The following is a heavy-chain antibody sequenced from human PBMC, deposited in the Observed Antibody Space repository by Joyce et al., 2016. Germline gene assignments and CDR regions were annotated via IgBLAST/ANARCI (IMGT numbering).Heavy chain of an antibody. CDR1: GASISSHY. D-gene: IGHD4-11*01. Sequence: QVQLQESGPGLVKPSETLSLTCTVSGASISSHYWNWIRQSPGEGLEWIGNIYYSGKTNYNPSLKSRVTISIDTSKNQFSLRLSSVAAADTAVYYCARGWCPVINAVTTVFFDYWGQGTLVTISS. V-gene: IGHV4-59*11. J-gene: IGHJ4*02. CDR2: IYYSGKT. CDR3: ARGWCPVINAVTTVFFDY.